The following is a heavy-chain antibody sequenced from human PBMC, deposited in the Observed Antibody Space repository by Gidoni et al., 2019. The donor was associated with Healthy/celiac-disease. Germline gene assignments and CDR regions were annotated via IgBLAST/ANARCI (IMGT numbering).Heavy chain of an antibody. V-gene: IGHV3-33*01. CDR3: ARDLLNYYYYYGMDV. Sequence: QVQLVESGGGVVKPGRSLRLSCAAAGFTFSSYGMHWVRQAPGKGLEGVAVIWYDGSNNYYADSVKGRFTISRDNSKNTLYLQMNSLRAEDTAVYYCARDLLNYYYYYGMDVWGQGTTVTVSS. CDR2: IWYDGSNN. J-gene: IGHJ6*02. CDR1: GFTFSSYG. D-gene: IGHD3-9*01.